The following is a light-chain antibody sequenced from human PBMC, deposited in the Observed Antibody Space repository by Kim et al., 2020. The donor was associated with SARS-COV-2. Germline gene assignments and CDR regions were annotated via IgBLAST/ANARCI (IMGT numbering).Light chain of an antibody. CDR3: QQYGSSPPT. CDR2: GAS. CDR1: QTVRGTY. Sequence: EIVLTRSPGTLSLSPGERVTLSCRASQTVRGTYLAWYQQKPGQAPRLLLDGASSRATGIPDRFSGSGSGTDFTLTISRLEPEDFAVYFCQQYGSSPPTFGQGTKLEI. J-gene: IGKJ2*01. V-gene: IGKV3-20*01.